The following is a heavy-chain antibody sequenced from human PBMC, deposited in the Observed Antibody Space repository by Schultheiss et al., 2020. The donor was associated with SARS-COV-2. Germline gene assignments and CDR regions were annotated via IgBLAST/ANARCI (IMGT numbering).Heavy chain of an antibody. CDR1: GFTFHSYG. D-gene: IGHD3-3*01. CDR2: IWYDGSNR. Sequence: GGSLRLSCTASGFTFHSYGMHWVRQAPGKGLEWVAVIWYDGSNRYYIDSVKGRFTVSRDNSKNTLYLQMNSLRAEDTAVYYCARVRDFWSGYFNPISVWGQGTTVTVSS. J-gene: IGHJ6*02. V-gene: IGHV3-33*01. CDR3: ARVRDFWSGYFNPISV.